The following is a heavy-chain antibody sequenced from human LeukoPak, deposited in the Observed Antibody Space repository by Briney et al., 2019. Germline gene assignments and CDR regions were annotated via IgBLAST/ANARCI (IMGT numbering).Heavy chain of an antibody. CDR2: IRSNAYGGTT. D-gene: IGHD1-1*01. V-gene: IGHV3-49*03. J-gene: IGHJ6*02. Sequence: PGGSLRLSCTASGFTFGDYAMGWYRQAPGKGLEWVGFIRSNAYGGTTEYAASVKGRFTISRDDSKSIAYLQMNSLKTEDTAVYYCTRESTTGTTDYYGMDVWGQGTTVTVSS. CDR1: GFTFGDYA. CDR3: TRESTTGTTDYYGMDV.